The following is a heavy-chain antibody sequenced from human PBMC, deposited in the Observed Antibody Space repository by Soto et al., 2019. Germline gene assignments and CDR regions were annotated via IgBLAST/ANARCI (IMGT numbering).Heavy chain of an antibody. V-gene: IGHV1-69*13. Sequence: GASVKVSCKASGGTFSSYAISWVRQAPGQGLEWMGGIIPIFGTANYAQKFQGRVTITADESTSTAYMELSSLRSEDTAVYYCASVSLVRAYHYYGMDVWGQGTTVTVSS. J-gene: IGHJ6*02. CDR3: ASVSLVRAYHYYGMDV. CDR2: IIPIFGTA. CDR1: GGTFSSYA.